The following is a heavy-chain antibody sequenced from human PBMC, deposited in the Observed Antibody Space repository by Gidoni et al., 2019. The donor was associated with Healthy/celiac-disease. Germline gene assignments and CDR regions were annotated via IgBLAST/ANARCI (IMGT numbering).Heavy chain of an antibody. CDR1: GFTFSDYG. D-gene: IGHD1-1*01. Sequence: QVQLVESGGGVVQPGRSLRLSCAASGFTFSDYGMHWVRQAPGKGLEWVAVIYYDGSNKYYADSVKGRFTISRDNSKNTLYLQMHSLRAEDTAVYYCARRRQAYYFDYWGQGTLVTVSS. CDR2: IYYDGSNK. V-gene: IGHV3-33*01. CDR3: ARRRQAYYFDY. J-gene: IGHJ4*02.